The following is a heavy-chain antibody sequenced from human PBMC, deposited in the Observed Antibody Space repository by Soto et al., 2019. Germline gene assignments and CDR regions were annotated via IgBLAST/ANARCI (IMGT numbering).Heavy chain of an antibody. CDR2: IIPIFGTA. CDR1: GGTFSSYA. V-gene: IGHV1-69*01. D-gene: IGHD5-12*01. J-gene: IGHJ6*02. CDR3: ARYIPNSGMDSYYYYYGMDV. Sequence: QVQLVQSGAEVKKPGSSVKVSCKASGGTFSSYAISWVRQAPGQGLEWMGGIIPIFGTANYAQKFQGRVTITADESTSTAYMELSSLRSEDTAVYYCARYIPNSGMDSYYYYYGMDVWGQGTTVTVSS.